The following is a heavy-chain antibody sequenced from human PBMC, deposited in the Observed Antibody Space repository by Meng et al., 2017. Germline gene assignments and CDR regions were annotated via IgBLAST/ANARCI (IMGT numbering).Heavy chain of an antibody. D-gene: IGHD7-27*01. CDR1: GGTFSSYA. J-gene: IGHJ4*02. CDR2: IIPIFGTT. Sequence: SVKVSCKASGGTFSSYAISRVRQAPGQGLEWMGGIIPIFGTTKYAQEFQGRVTITADKSTSTTYMELSSLRSEDTAVYFCARQMGYYNWGVDSWGQGTLVTVSS. V-gene: IGHV1-69*06. CDR3: ARQMGYYNWGVDS.